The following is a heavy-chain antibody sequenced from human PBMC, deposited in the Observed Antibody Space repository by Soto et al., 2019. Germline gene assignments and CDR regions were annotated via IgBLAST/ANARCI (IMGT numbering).Heavy chain of an antibody. CDR2: IYYSGST. CDR3: ARDAGYNYPRSAFDI. J-gene: IGHJ3*02. V-gene: IGHV4-4*02. D-gene: IGHD5-12*01. CDR1: GGSINSRYW. Sequence: SETLSLTCAVSGGSINSRYWWSWVRQPPGKGLEWIGEIYYSGSTNYNPSLKSRVTISVDKSKNQFSLKLSSVTAADTAVYYCARDAGYNYPRSAFDIWGQGTMVTVSS.